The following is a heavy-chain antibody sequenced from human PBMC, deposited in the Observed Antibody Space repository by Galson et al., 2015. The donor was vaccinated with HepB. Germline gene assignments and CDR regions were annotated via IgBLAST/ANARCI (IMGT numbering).Heavy chain of an antibody. D-gene: IGHD3-10*01. J-gene: IGHJ4*02. V-gene: IGHV4-59*01. CDR1: GGSISSYY. CDR2: IYYSGST. CDR3: ARLKRYGSGSYYFDY. Sequence: QVQLQESGPGLVKPSETLSLTCTVSGGSISSYYWSWIRQPPGKGLEWIGYIYYSGSTNYNPSLKSRVTISVDTSKNQFSLKLSSVTAADTAVYYCARLKRYGSGSYYFDYWGQGTLVTVSS.